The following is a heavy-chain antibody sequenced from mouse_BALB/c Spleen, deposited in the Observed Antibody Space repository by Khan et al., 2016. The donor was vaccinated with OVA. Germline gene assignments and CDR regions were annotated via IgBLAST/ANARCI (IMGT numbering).Heavy chain of an antibody. CDR1: AYTFTNYG. V-gene: IGHV9-1*02. CDR2: INTYTGEP. J-gene: IGHJ1*01. Sequence: LVESGPELKKPGETVKISCKASAYTFTNYGMNWVKQAPGKGLKWMGWINTYTGEPTYTDDFKGRFAFSLETSASTAYLQINNHKNEDMGTYFCARGASYWYFDVWGAGTTVTVSS. CDR3: ARGASYWYFDV.